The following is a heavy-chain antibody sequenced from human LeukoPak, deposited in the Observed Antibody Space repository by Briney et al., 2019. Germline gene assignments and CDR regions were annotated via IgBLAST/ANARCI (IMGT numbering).Heavy chain of an antibody. J-gene: IGHJ4*02. CDR3: AKEVGATHRYFDY. CDR2: ISGSGGST. V-gene: IGHV3-23*01. Sequence: GGSLRLSCAASGFTFSSYAMSWVRQAPGKGLEWVAAISGSGGSTYYVDSVKGRFTISRDNSKNTLYLQMNSLRAEDTAVYYCAKEVGATHRYFDYWGQGTLVTASS. CDR1: GFTFSSYA. D-gene: IGHD1-26*01.